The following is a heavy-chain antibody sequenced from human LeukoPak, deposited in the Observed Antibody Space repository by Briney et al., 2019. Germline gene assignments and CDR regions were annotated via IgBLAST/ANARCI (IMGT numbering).Heavy chain of an antibody. J-gene: IGHJ4*02. CDR3: AREFWDTVAIGIFDY. D-gene: IGHD5-12*01. CDR2: ISYGGNNE. V-gene: IGHV3-30-3*01. Sequence: GRSLRLSCAASGFSFSTYVFHWVRQAPGKGLEWVAAISYGGNNEYYADSVKGRFTISRDNSKNTLYMQMNSLRPEDTAVYYCAREFWDTVAIGIFDYWGQGALVTVSS. CDR1: GFSFSTYV.